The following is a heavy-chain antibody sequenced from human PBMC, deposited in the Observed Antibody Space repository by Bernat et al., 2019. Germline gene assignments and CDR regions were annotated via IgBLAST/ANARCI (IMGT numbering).Heavy chain of an antibody. D-gene: IGHD6-13*01. CDR3: AKDSSSSWYRDFDY. CDR2: ISWNSGSI. CDR1: GFTFDDYA. Sequence: EVQLVESGGGLLQPGGSLRLSCAASGFTFDDYAMPWVRQAPGKGLEWVSGISWNSGSIGYADSVKGRFTISRDNAKNSLYLQMNSLRAEDTALYYCAKDSSSSWYRDFDYWGQGTLVTVSS. V-gene: IGHV3-9*01. J-gene: IGHJ4*02.